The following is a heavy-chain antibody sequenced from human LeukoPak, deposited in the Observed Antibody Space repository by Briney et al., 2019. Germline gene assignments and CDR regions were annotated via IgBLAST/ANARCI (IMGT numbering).Heavy chain of an antibody. CDR3: AKEASGYSSSWYFDY. D-gene: IGHD6-13*01. V-gene: IGHV3-74*01. J-gene: IGHJ4*02. Sequence: GGSLRLSCAASGFTFSSYWMHWVRQAPGKGLVWVSRIDSDGSSTSYADSVKGRFTISRDNAKNTLYLQMNSLRAEDTAVYYCAKEASGYSSSWYFDYWGQGTLVTVSS. CDR2: IDSDGSST. CDR1: GFTFSSYW.